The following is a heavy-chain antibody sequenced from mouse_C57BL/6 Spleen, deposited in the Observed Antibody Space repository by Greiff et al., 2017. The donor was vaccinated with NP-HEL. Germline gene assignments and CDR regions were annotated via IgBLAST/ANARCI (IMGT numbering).Heavy chain of an antibody. D-gene: IGHD2-5*01. CDR3: AIENSNTRHYYAMDY. CDR2: IHPSDSDT. V-gene: IGHV1-74*01. Sequence: QVQLQQPGAELVKPGASVKVSCKASGYTFSSYWMHWVKQRPGQGLEWIGRIHPSDSDTNYNQKFKGKATLTVDKSSSTAYMQLSSLTSEDSAVYYCAIENSNTRHYYAMDYWGQGTSVTVSS. CDR1: GYTFSSYW. J-gene: IGHJ4*01.